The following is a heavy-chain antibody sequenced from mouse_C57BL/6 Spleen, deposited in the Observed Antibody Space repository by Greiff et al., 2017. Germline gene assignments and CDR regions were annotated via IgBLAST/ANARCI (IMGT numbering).Heavy chain of an antibody. CDR3: TRSGYYGSNYAMDY. Sequence: LMESGAELVRPGASVTLSCKASGYTFTDYEMHWVKQTPVHGLEWIGAIDPETGGTAYNQQFKGKAILTADKSSSTAYMELRSLTSEDSAVYYCTRSGYYGSNYAMDYWGQGTSVTVSS. V-gene: IGHV1-15*01. D-gene: IGHD1-1*01. J-gene: IGHJ4*01. CDR1: GYTFTDYE. CDR2: IDPETGGT.